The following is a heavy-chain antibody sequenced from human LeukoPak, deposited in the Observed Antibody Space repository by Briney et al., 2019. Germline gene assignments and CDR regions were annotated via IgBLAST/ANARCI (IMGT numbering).Heavy chain of an antibody. CDR3: ARDLFIVVVPAAMGY. CDR1: GFSFSRSY. V-gene: IGHV3-7*01. CDR2: IKQDGVDK. J-gene: IGHJ4*02. D-gene: IGHD2-2*01. Sequence: GGSLRLSCAASGFSFSRSYMNWVRQAPGKGLEWVATIKQDGVDKYYVDSVKGRFTISRDTAKNSLFLQMNSLRAEDTAVYYCARDLFIVVVPAAMGYWGQGTLVTVSS.